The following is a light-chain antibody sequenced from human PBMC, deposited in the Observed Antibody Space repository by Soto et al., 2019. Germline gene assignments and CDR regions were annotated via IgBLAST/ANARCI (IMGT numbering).Light chain of an antibody. CDR3: CSYAGSYTSWV. Sequence: QSAVTQPRSVSGSPGQSVTVSCTGTSSDVGGYNYVSWYQQHPGKAPKLMIYDVSKRPSGVPDRFSGSKSGNTASLTISGLQAQDEADYYCCSYAGSYTSWVFGGGTKLTVL. CDR1: SSDVGGYNY. CDR2: DVS. V-gene: IGLV2-11*01. J-gene: IGLJ3*02.